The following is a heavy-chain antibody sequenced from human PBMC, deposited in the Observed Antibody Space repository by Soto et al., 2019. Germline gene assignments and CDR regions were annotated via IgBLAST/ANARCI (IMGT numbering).Heavy chain of an antibody. CDR2: INHSGST. CDR1: GESFIGYY. Sequence: SETLSLTCAVYGESFIGYYWSWISQPPGKGLEWIGEINHSGSTNYNPSLKSRVTISVDTSKNQFSLKLSSVTAADTAVYYCARGYGSSWYMTFDYWGQGTLVTVSS. D-gene: IGHD6-13*01. J-gene: IGHJ4*02. CDR3: ARGYGSSWYMTFDY. V-gene: IGHV4-34*01.